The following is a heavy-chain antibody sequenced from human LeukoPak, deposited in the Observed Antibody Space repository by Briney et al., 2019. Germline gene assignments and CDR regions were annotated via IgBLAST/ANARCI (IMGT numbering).Heavy chain of an antibody. CDR2: INPNSGDT. V-gene: IGHV1-2*02. D-gene: IGHD4-17*01. J-gene: IGHJ4*02. CDR1: GYTFTDYY. CDR3: ARADVDYSTFVY. Sequence: GASVKVSCKASGYTFTDYYIHWVRQAPGQGLEWMGWINPNSGDTNYALKFQGRVTVTRDTSISTAYMDLSRLRFDDTAVYYCARADVDYSTFVYCGQGTLVTVSS.